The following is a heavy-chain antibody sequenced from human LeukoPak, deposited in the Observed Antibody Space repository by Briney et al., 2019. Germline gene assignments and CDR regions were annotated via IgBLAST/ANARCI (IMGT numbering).Heavy chain of an antibody. J-gene: IGHJ6*02. D-gene: IGHD3-3*01. CDR2: IIPIFGTA. Sequence: ASVKVSCKASGGTFSSYAISWVRQAPGQGLEWMGGIIPIFGTANYAQKFQGRVTITADESTSTAYMELSSLRSEDTAVYYCARDSLTYYDFWSGYYIPDYYYGMDVWGQGTTVTVSS. CDR3: ARDSLTYYDFWSGYYIPDYYYGMDV. CDR1: GGTFSSYA. V-gene: IGHV1-69*13.